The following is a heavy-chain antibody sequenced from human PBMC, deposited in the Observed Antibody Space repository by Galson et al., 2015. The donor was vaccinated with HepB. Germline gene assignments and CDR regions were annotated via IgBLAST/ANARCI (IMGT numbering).Heavy chain of an antibody. CDR1: GYTFTSYD. CDR3: ARGLGLTTVTQNY. Sequence: SVKVSCKASGYTFTSYDINWVRQATGQGLEWMGWMNPNSGNTGYAQKFQGRVTMTRNTSISTAYMELSNLRSEDTAVYYCARGLGLTTVTQNYWGQGTLVTVSS. CDR2: MNPNSGNT. V-gene: IGHV1-8*01. D-gene: IGHD4-11*01. J-gene: IGHJ4*02.